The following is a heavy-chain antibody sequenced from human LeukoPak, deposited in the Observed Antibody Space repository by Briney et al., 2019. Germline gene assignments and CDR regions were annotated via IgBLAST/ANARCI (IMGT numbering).Heavy chain of an antibody. J-gene: IGHJ6*02. V-gene: IGHV1-69*13. CDR2: IIPIFGTA. Sequence: SVKVSCKASGGTFSSYAISWVRQAPGQGLEWMGGIIPIFGTANYAQKFQGRVTITADESTSTAYMELSSLRSEDTAVYYCAXVXLXNEPGSXQNYYYYGMDVWGQGTTVTVSS. CDR1: GGTFSSYA. CDR3: AXVXLXNEPGSXQNYYYYGMDV.